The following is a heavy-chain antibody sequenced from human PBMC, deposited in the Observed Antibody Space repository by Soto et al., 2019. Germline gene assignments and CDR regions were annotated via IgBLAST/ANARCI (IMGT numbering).Heavy chain of an antibody. D-gene: IGHD2-15*01. J-gene: IGHJ4*02. CDR2: IYYSGST. Sequence: SETLSLTCTVSGGSISSGGYYWSWIRQHPGKGLEWIGYIYYSGSTYYNPSLKSRVTISVDTSKNQFSLKLSSVTAADTAVYYCARKLHGYCSGGSCPTPSYYFDRWGQGTLVTVSS. CDR1: GGSISSGGYY. V-gene: IGHV4-31*03. CDR3: ARKLHGYCSGGSCPTPSYYFDR.